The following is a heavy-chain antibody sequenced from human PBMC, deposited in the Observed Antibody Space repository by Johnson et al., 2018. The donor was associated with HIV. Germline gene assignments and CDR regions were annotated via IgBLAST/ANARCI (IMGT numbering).Heavy chain of an antibody. V-gene: IGHV3-30*02. J-gene: IGHJ3*02. CDR2: VRYDGSNK. Sequence: QVQLVESGGGVVQPGGSLRLSCAASGFTFSSYGMHWVRQAPGKGLEWVAFVRYDGSNKYYADSVKGRFTISRDNSRDTLYLQMNSLRAEDTAVYYCAKDGGYSSSDAFDIWGQGTMVTVSS. CDR1: GFTFSSYG. CDR3: AKDGGYSSSDAFDI. D-gene: IGHD6-13*01.